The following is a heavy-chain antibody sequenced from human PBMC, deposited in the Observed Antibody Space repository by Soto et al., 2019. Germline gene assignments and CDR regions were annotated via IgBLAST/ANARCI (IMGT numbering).Heavy chain of an antibody. CDR2: IDRSGTTI. J-gene: IGHJ5*02. Sequence: EVQLVESGGGLVQPGGSLRLSCAASGFTFSNYEMNWVRQAPGKGLEWISYIDRSGTTIHYADSVKGRFTIPRDNAKNSMYLQMNSLRVDDTAVYYCVGDGDGGCCSSWFVPWGQGTLVTVSS. CDR3: VGDGDGGCCSSWFVP. V-gene: IGHV3-48*03. CDR1: GFTFSNYE. D-gene: IGHD2-15*01.